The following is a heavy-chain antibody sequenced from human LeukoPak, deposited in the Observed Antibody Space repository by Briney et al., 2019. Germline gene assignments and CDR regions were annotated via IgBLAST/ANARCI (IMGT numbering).Heavy chain of an antibody. CDR3: ARGPPGSRQLAPFDY. CDR2: INHSGGT. Sequence: SETLSLTCAVSGGPFSGYFWSWIRQPPGKGLEWIGEINHSGGTNYSPSLKSRVTISVDTSKNQFSLNLSSVTAADTAVYYCARGPPGSRQLAPFDYWGQGALVTVSS. V-gene: IGHV4-34*01. J-gene: IGHJ4*02. D-gene: IGHD6-6*01. CDR1: GGPFSGYF.